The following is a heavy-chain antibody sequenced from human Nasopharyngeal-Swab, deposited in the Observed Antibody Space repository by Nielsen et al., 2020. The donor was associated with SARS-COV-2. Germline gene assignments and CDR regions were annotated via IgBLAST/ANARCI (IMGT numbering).Heavy chain of an antibody. CDR3: AKDLVYTYGYNCYYGMDV. D-gene: IGHD5-18*01. J-gene: IGHJ6*02. Sequence: GESLKISCAASGFTFSSHAMSWVRQAPGKGLEWVAGISGSGGNTYYTDSVKGRFTISRDNFKNTLYMQMSSLRAEDTAVYYCAKDLVYTYGYNCYYGMDVWGQGTTVTVSS. V-gene: IGHV3-23*01. CDR1: GFTFSSHA. CDR2: ISGSGGNT.